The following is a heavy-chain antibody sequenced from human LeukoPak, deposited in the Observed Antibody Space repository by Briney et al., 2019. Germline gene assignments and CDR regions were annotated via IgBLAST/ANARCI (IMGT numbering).Heavy chain of an antibody. V-gene: IGHV4-34*01. J-gene: IGHJ5*02. CDR1: GGSFSGYY. CDR3: ARDHYDSRGQFDP. Sequence: SETLSLTCAVYGGSFSGYYWSWIRQPPGKGLEWIGEINHSGSTNYNPSLKSRVTISVDTSKNQFSLKLSSVTAADTAVYYCARDHYDSRGQFDPWGQGTLVTVSS. D-gene: IGHD3-22*01. CDR2: INHSGST.